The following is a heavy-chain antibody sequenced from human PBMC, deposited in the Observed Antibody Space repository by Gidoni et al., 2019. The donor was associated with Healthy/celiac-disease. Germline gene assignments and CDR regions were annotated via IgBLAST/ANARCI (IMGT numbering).Heavy chain of an antibody. Sequence: QVQLVESGGGVVQPGRSLRLSCAASGFTFSSYGMHWVRQAPGKGLEWVAVIWYDGSNKYYADPVKGRFTISRDNSKNTLYLQMNSLRAEDTAVYYCARDDHSYLDYWGQGTLVTVSS. V-gene: IGHV3-33*01. CDR2: IWYDGSNK. CDR3: ARDDHSYLDY. CDR1: GFTFSSYG. J-gene: IGHJ4*02.